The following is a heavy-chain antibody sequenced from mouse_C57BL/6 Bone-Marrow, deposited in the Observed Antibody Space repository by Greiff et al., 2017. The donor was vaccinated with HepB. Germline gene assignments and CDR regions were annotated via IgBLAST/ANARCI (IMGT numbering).Heavy chain of an antibody. CDR1: GYTFTSYW. V-gene: IGHV1-55*01. Sequence: VKLQQPGAELVKPGASVKMSCKASGYTFTSYWLTWVKQRPGQGLEWIGDIYPGSGSTNYNEKFKSKATLTVDTSSSTAYMQLSSLTSEDSAVYYCVPPLYGKGVWGTGTTVTVSS. D-gene: IGHD1-1*01. CDR2: IYPGSGST. J-gene: IGHJ1*03. CDR3: VPPLYGKGV.